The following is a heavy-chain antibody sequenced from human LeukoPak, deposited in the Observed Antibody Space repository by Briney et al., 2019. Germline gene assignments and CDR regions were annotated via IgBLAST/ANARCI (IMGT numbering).Heavy chain of an antibody. CDR3: AREGGFYRPLDY. Sequence: PSETLSLTCGVSGGSVTSTNWWTWVRQPPGKGLEWIGEVHLDGRTNYNPSLKSRLIVSVDLPENHISLKLTSVTAADTAVYYCAREGGFYRPLDYSGQGTLVTVSS. CDR1: GGSVTSTNW. CDR2: VHLDGRT. J-gene: IGHJ4*02. V-gene: IGHV4-4*02. D-gene: IGHD3-3*01.